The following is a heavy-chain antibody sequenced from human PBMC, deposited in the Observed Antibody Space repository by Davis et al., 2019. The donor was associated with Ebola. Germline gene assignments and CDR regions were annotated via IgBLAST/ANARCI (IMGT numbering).Heavy chain of an antibody. D-gene: IGHD3-10*01. V-gene: IGHV1-18*01. Sequence: ASVKVSCKASGYTFTSYGISWVRRAPGQGLEWMGWISAYNGNTNYAQKLQGRVTMTTDTSTSTGYMELRSLRSDDTAVYYCARDSHFYYGSGSYYNVRWYAMDVWGQGTTVTVSS. J-gene: IGHJ6*02. CDR3: ARDSHFYYGSGSYYNVRWYAMDV. CDR2: ISAYNGNT. CDR1: GYTFTSYG.